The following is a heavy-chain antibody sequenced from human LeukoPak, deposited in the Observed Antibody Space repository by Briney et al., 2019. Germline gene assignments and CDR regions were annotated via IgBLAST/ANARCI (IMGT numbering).Heavy chain of an antibody. D-gene: IGHD2-2*01. J-gene: IGHJ5*02. V-gene: IGHV1-3*01. CDR2: INAGSGNT. CDR3: ARDRGYCSSTSCSPSWFDP. CDR1: GYTFTSYA. Sequence: ASVKVSCEASGYTFTSYAMHWVRQAPGQRLEWMGWINAGSGNTKYSQKFQDRVTITRDTSASTAYMELSSLRSEDTAVYYCARDRGYCSSTSCSPSWFDPWGQGTLVTVSS.